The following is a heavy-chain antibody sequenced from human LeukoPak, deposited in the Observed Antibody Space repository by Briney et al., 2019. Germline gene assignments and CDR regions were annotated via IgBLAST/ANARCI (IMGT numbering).Heavy chain of an antibody. D-gene: IGHD1-26*01. CDR1: GFIFSSYW. V-gene: IGHV3-53*01. CDR3: ARDSSGPSY. J-gene: IGHJ4*01. Sequence: PGGSLRLTCAASGFIFSSYWMSWVRQAPGKGLEWVSVIYSGGSTYYADSVKGRFTISRDNSKNTLYLQMNSLRAEDTAVYFCARDSSGPSYWGQGTLVTVSS. CDR2: IYSGGST.